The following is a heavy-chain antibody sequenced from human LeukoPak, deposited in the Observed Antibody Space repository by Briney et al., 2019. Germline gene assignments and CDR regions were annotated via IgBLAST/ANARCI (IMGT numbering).Heavy chain of an antibody. CDR1: GYTFTGYY. V-gene: IGHV1-2*02. J-gene: IGHJ4*02. D-gene: IGHD6-19*01. CDR3: ASRGYIAVAGITKYYFDY. CDR2: INPNSGGT. Sequence: ASVKVSCKASGYTFTGYYMHWVRQAPGQGLEWMGWINPNSGGTNYAQKFQGRVTMTRDTSISTAYMELSRLRSDDTAVYYCASRGYIAVAGITKYYFDYWGQGALVTVSS.